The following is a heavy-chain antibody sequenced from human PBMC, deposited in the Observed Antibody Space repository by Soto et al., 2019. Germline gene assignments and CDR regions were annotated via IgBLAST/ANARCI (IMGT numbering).Heavy chain of an antibody. J-gene: IGHJ6*02. CDR3: ARDDILTGYKDYYYYYGMDV. Sequence: QVQLVQSGAEVKKPGSSVKVSCKASGGTFSSYAISWVRQAPGQGLEWMGGIIPIFGTANYAQKFQGRVTITADESTSTAYMELSSLRSEDTAVYYCARDDILTGYKDYYYYYGMDVWCQGTTVTVSS. CDR2: IIPIFGTA. D-gene: IGHD3-9*01. V-gene: IGHV1-69*01. CDR1: GGTFSSYA.